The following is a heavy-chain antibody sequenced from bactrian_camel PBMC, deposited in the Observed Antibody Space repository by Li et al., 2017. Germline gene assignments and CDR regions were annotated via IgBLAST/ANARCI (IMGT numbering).Heavy chain of an antibody. CDR1: GYTFSSYA. D-gene: IGHD1*01. Sequence: VQLVESGGGLVQPGGSLRLSCTASGYTFSSYAMHWVRQAPGKGLEWVSSIGVSNDAYYSHSVKGRFTISRDNAGNTLYLQMNSLKTEDTAMYYCGLDISGLCTKASFLSRADTYWGQGTQVTVS. CDR3: GLDISGLCTKASFLSRADTY. V-gene: IGHV3S31*01. CDR2: IGVSNDA. J-gene: IGHJ4*01.